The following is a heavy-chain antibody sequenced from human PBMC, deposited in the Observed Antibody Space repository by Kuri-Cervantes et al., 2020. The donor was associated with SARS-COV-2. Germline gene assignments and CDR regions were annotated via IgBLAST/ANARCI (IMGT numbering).Heavy chain of an antibody. V-gene: IGHV4-34*01. CDR2: INHSGST. CDR1: GGSFSGYY. D-gene: IGHD6-19*01. J-gene: IGHJ4*02. CDR3: ARGDGMAGTTPYDY. Sequence: SQTLSLTCAVYGGSFSGYYWSWIRQPPGKGLEWIGEINHSGSTYYNPSLKSRVTISVDTSKNQFSLKLSSVTAADTAVYYCARGDGMAGTTPYDYWGQGTLVTVSS.